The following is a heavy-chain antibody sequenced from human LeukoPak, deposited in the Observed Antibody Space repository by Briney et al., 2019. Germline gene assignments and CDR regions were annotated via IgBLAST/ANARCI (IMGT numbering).Heavy chain of an antibody. CDR1: GFTFSNTY. J-gene: IGHJ5*02. D-gene: IGHD1/OR15-1a*01. CDR3: ARDRTGGWFGP. CDR2: IYSGGST. Sequence: GGSLRLSCAASGFTFSNTYMSWVRQAPGKGLEWVSIIYSGGSTYYADSVKGRFTISRDNSKNTLYLQMNSLRAEDTAVYYCARDRTGGWFGPWGQGTLVTVSS. V-gene: IGHV3-53*01.